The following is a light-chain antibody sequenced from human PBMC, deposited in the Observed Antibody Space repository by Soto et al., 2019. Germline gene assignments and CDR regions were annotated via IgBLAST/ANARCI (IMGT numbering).Light chain of an antibody. CDR1: ESVSRNY. Sequence: EIVLTQSTGTLSLSPGARDTLSRRASESVSRNYIAWYQQKPGQTPKVLIYRASTRATGIPDRFSGSGSGTEFTLTISSLQPDDFATYYCQHYNSYSEAFGQGTKVDIK. J-gene: IGKJ1*01. CDR3: QHYNSYSEA. V-gene: IGKV3-20*01. CDR2: RAS.